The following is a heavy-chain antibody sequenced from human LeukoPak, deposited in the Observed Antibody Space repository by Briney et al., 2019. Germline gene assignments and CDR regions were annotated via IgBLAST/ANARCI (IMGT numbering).Heavy chain of an antibody. CDR2: ISWSGSTI. V-gene: IGHV3-11*01. CDR3: ARALATVVPEYYLDF. J-gene: IGHJ4*02. D-gene: IGHD4-23*01. Sequence: GGSLRLSCAVSGITLSNYGMSWIRQAPGKGLECLAYISWSGSTIYYADSVTGRFTISRDNAKNSLYLQMNSLRAEDTAFYYCARALATVVPEYYLDFWGQGTLVTVSS. CDR1: GITLSNYG.